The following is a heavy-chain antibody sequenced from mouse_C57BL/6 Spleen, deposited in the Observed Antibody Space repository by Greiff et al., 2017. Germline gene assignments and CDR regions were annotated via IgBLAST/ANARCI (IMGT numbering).Heavy chain of an antibody. CDR2: IDPSDSYT. D-gene: IGHD1-1*01. V-gene: IGHV1-50*01. Sequence: QVQLKESGAELVKPGASVKLSCKASGYTFTSYWMQWVKQRPGQGLEWIGEIDPSDSYTNFNQKFKGKATLTVDTSSSTAYMQLSSLTSEDSAVYYCGRGATVVATNFDYWGQGTTLTVSS. CDR3: GRGATVVATNFDY. CDR1: GYTFTSYW. J-gene: IGHJ2*01.